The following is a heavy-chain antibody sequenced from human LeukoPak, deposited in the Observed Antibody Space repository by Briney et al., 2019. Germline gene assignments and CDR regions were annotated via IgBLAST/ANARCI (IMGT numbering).Heavy chain of an antibody. V-gene: IGHV4-30-4*01. Sequence: SETLSLTCTVSGGPISSGDYYWSWIRQTPGKGLEWTGYIHYSGSTYYNPSLKSRITISADTSKNQFSLKLSSVTAADTAVYYCARGVLGVVDAFDIWGQGTMVTVSS. CDR1: GGPISSGDYY. D-gene: IGHD2-2*01. CDR2: IHYSGST. J-gene: IGHJ3*02. CDR3: ARGVLGVVDAFDI.